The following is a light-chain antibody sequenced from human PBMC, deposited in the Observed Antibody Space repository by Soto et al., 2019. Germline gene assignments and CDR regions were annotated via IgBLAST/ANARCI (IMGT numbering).Light chain of an antibody. V-gene: IGLV2-14*01. CDR1: TSDVVGYNY. CDR2: EVS. Sequence: QSVLTQPASVSGSPGQSITISCTGTTSDVVGYNYVSWYQQHTDKAPKLLIFEVSNRPSGVSDRFSGSKSGNTASLTISGLQAEDEADYYCSSYTSSNPYVFGTGTKVTVL. J-gene: IGLJ1*01. CDR3: SSYTSSNPYV.